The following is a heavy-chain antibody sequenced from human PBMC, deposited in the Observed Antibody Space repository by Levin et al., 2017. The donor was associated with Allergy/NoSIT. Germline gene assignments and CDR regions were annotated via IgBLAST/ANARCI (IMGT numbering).Heavy chain of an antibody. CDR1: GSRFPSYW. J-gene: IGHJ4*02. V-gene: IGHV5-51*01. CDR3: ARRGGTYSDPYGI. CDR2: IYPGDSDT. Sequence: GGSLRLSCRGSGSRFPSYWIGWVRQMPGKGLEWVGIIYPGDSDTRYSPSFQGQAIISADKSVGTAYLEWSSLKASDTAMYYCARRGGTYSDPYGIWGQGTLVTVSS. D-gene: IGHD3-9*01.